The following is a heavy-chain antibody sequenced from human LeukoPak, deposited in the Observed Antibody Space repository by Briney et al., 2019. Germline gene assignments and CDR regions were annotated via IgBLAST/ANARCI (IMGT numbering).Heavy chain of an antibody. CDR3: ARVATAMAHDAFDI. V-gene: IGHV1-69*01. Sequence: SVKVSCTASGGTFSSYAISWVRQAPGQGLEWMGGIIPIFGTANYAQKLQGRVTITADESTSTAYMELSSLRSEDTAVYYCARVATAMAHDAFDIWGQGTMVTVSS. D-gene: IGHD5-18*01. J-gene: IGHJ3*02. CDR2: IIPIFGTA. CDR1: GGTFSSYA.